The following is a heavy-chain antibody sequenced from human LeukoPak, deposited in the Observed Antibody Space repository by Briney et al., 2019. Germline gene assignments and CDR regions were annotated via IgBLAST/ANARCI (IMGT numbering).Heavy chain of an antibody. J-gene: IGHJ5*02. CDR3: AKDGVPIAARRNNWFDP. CDR1: GFTFSSYA. Sequence: GGSLRLSCAASGFTFSSYAMSWVRQAPGKGLEWVSAISGSGGSTYYADSVKGRFTISRDNSKNTLYLQMNSLRAEDTAVYCCAKDGVPIAARRNNWFDPWGQGTLVTVSS. CDR2: ISGSGGST. V-gene: IGHV3-23*01. D-gene: IGHD6-6*01.